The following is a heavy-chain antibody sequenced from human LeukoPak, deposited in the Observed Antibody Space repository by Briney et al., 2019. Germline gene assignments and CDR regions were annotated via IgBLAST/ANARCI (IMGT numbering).Heavy chain of an antibody. Sequence: GGSLRLSCAASGFTVSSNYMSWVRQAPGKGLEWVSVIYSGGSTYYADSVKGRFTISRDNAKNSLYLQMNSLRAEDTAVYYCAREYSSGYYYDYWGQGTLVTVSS. D-gene: IGHD3-22*01. CDR3: AREYSSGYYYDY. CDR1: GFTVSSNY. V-gene: IGHV3-53*01. J-gene: IGHJ4*02. CDR2: IYSGGST.